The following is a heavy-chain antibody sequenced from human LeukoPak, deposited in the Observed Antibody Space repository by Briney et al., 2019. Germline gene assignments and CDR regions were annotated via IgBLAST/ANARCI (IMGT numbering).Heavy chain of an antibody. D-gene: IGHD6-13*01. CDR1: GGSISSGGYY. Sequence: SETLSLTCTVSGGSISSGGYYWSWIRQHPGKGLEWIGYIYYRGSTYYNPSLKSRVTISVDTSKNQFSLKLSSVTAADTAVYYCARDGYSSSRSSAFDIWGQGTMVTVSS. CDR3: ARDGYSSSRSSAFDI. CDR2: IYYRGST. J-gene: IGHJ3*02. V-gene: IGHV4-31*03.